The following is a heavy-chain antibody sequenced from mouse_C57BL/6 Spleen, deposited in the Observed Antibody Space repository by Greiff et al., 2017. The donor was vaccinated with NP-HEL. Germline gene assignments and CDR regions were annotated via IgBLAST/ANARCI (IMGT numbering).Heavy chain of an antibody. CDR2: INYDGSST. V-gene: IGHV5-16*01. CDR1: GFTFSDYY. CDR3: ARGTGYWYFDV. J-gene: IGHJ1*03. D-gene: IGHD4-1*01. Sequence: EVKLVESEGGLVQPGSSMKLSCTASGFTFSDYYMAWVRQVPEKGLEWVANINYDGSSTYYLDSLKSRFIISRDNAKNILYLQMSRLKSEDTATYYCARGTGYWYFDVWGTGTTVTVSS.